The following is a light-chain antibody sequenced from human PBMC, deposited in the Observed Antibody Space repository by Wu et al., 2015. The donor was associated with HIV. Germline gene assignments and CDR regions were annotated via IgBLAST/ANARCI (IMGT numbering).Light chain of an antibody. J-gene: IGKJ1*01. CDR3: QQYGRSPEWT. V-gene: IGKV3-20*01. CDR2: GAS. CDR1: QSVNNNY. Sequence: DIVLTQSPGTLSLSPGERATLSCRTSQSVNNNYLAWYQQRPGQAPRLLIYGASSRATGIPDRFSGSGSGTDFILTISRLEPEDFAVYYCQQYGRSPEWTFGQGDQGGNQT.